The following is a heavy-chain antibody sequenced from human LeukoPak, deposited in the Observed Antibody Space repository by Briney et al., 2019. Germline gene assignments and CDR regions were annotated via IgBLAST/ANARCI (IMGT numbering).Heavy chain of an antibody. CDR3: AKDPRDAVAGIRSWFDP. V-gene: IGHV3-74*01. D-gene: IGHD6-19*01. Sequence: GGSLTLSCAASEFTFSSYWMHWVRQAPGKGLVWVSRINSDGSSTNYADSVKGRFTISRDNAKNTLYLQMNSLRAEDTAVYYCAKDPRDAVAGIRSWFDPWGQGTLVTVFS. CDR1: EFTFSSYW. J-gene: IGHJ5*02. CDR2: INSDGSST.